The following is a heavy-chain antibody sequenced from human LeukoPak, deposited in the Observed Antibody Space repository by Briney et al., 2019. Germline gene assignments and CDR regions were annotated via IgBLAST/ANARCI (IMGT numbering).Heavy chain of an antibody. CDR1: GGSITSRNYY. CDR2: IYTSGST. Sequence: SETLSLTCTVSGGSITSRNYYWNWIRQPAGKGLEWIGRIYTSGSTNYNPSLKSRVTISLDTSKNQFSLKLSSVTAADTAVYYCARRGDVWGKGTTVTVSS. V-gene: IGHV4-61*02. CDR3: ARRGDV. J-gene: IGHJ6*04.